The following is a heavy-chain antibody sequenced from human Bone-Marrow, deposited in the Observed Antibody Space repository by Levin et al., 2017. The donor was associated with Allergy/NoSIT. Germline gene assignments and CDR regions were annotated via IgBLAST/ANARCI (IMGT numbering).Heavy chain of an antibody. J-gene: IGHJ4*02. CDR3: AKISALVAGDIY. D-gene: IGHD2-2*01. V-gene: IGHV3-23*01. Sequence: GESLKISCAASGFTFSTYGMSWVRQAPGKGLEWVSGIVGTGGSTYYSDSVKGRFTISRDNSKNMVYLQMDSLRVEDTAIYYCAKISALVAGDIYWGQGTLVTVS. CDR1: GFTFSTYG. CDR2: IVGTGGST.